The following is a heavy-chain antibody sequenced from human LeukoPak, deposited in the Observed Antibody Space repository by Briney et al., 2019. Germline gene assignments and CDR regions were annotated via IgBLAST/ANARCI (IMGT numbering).Heavy chain of an antibody. V-gene: IGHV3-30*18. CDR1: GFTFSSYG. CDR3: AKNPYDTQYYFDY. J-gene: IGHJ4*02. D-gene: IGHD3-22*01. Sequence: PGGSLRLSCAASGFTFSSYGMHCVRQAPGKGLEWVAVISYDGSNKYYADSVKGRFTISRDNSKNTLYLQMNSLRAEETAVYYCAKNPYDTQYYFDYWGQGTLVTVSS. CDR2: ISYDGSNK.